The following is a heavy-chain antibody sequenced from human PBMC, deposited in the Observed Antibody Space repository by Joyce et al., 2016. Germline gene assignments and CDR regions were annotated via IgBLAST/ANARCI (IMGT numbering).Heavy chain of an antibody. CDR1: SGSVSSGSFY. V-gene: IGHV4-39*07. CDR2: MYSSGST. J-gene: IGHJ4*02. CDR3: AREGNYGFKNFDS. Sequence: QLQLQESGPGLVEPSETLSLTCTVSSGSVSSGSFYWVWIRQPPGKGLDFIGCMYSSGSTYYSPSLKNRLTISVGASKNQFSLKLSSVTAADTAIYYCAREGNYGFKNFDSWGQGTLVTVSS. D-gene: IGHD3-10*01.